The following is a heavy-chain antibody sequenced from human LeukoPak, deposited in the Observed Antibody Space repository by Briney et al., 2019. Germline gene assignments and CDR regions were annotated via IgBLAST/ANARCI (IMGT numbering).Heavy chain of an antibody. CDR2: IYYSGST. V-gene: IGHV4-59*01. CDR3: ATRRIAVAAPFDY. Sequence: PSETLSLTCAVSGAFITSYYWSWIRQPPGKGLEWIGYIYYSGSTNYNPSLKSRVTMSVDTSKNEFSLKLSSVTTADTAVYYCATRRIAVAAPFDYWGQGTLVTVSS. CDR1: GAFITSYY. D-gene: IGHD6-19*01. J-gene: IGHJ4*02.